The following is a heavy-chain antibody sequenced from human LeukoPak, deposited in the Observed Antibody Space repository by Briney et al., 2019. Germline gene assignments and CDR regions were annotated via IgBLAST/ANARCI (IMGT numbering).Heavy chain of an antibody. Sequence: GGSLRLSCAASGFTFSSYAMHWVRQAPGKGLEWVAVISYDGSNKYYADSVKGRFTISRDNSKNTLYLQMNSLRAEDTAEYYCARDERDSSWYKELFTYYYDSSGPPTLDVWGQGTTVTVSS. D-gene: IGHD3-22*01. J-gene: IGHJ6*02. CDR3: ARDERDSSWYKELFTYYYDSSGPPTLDV. CDR1: GFTFSSYA. V-gene: IGHV3-30*04. CDR2: ISYDGSNK.